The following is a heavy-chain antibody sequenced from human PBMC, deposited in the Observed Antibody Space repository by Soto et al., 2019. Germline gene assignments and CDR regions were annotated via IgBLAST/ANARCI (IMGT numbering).Heavy chain of an antibody. J-gene: IGHJ6*02. V-gene: IGHV5-51*01. CDR1: GFIFTRYK. CDR3: MRSYGDSYYFYYGMDV. D-gene: IGHD2-21*02. CDR2: INPGNSGT. Sequence: PGESLKISCEGSGFIFTRYKIGWVRQMPGKGLEWMGIINPGNSGTTYSPSFQGQVTISADKSINTAYLQWSSLMASDTAMYYCMRSYGDSYYFYYGMDVWGQGTTVTVSS.